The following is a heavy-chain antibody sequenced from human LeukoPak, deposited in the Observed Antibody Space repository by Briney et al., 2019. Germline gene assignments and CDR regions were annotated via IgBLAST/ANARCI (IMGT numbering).Heavy chain of an antibody. CDR1: GFTFSTYA. J-gene: IGHJ4*02. D-gene: IGHD2-2*01. V-gene: IGHV3-23*01. Sequence: GGSLRPSCAASGFTFSTYAMSWVRQAPGKGLEWVSAISGSSGSTYYADSVKGRFTISRDNSKNTLYLQMNSLSAEDTAVYYCAKRRDSCSTTSCYVLGALDDWGQGTLVTVSS. CDR3: AKRRDSCSTTSCYVLGALDD. CDR2: ISGSSGST.